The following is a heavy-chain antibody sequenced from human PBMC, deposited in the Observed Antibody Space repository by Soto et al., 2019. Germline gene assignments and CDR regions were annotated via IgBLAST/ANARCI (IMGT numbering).Heavy chain of an antibody. CDR1: GYTFTSYA. J-gene: IGHJ4*02. CDR2: INAGNGNT. Sequence: ASVKVSCKASGYTFTSYAMHWVRQAPGQRLEWMGWINAGNGNTKYSQKFQGRVTITRDTSASTAYMELSSLRSEDTAVYYCARDTEYGLRYYFDYWGQGTLVTVSS. D-gene: IGHD6-6*01. CDR3: ARDTEYGLRYYFDY. V-gene: IGHV1-3*01.